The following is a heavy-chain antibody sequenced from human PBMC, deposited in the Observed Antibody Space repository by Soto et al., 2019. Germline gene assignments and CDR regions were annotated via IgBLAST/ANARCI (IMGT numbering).Heavy chain of an antibody. CDR2: IKSKTDGGTT. Sequence: GGSLRLSCAASGFTFSNAWMSWVRQAPGKGLEWVGRIKSKTDGGTTDYAAPVKGRFTISRDDSKNTLYLQMNSLKTEDTAVYYCTTLGYDILTGYYYYYGMDVWGQGTTVTVSS. CDR3: TTLGYDILTGYYYYYGMDV. CDR1: GFTFSNAW. V-gene: IGHV3-15*01. J-gene: IGHJ6*02. D-gene: IGHD3-9*01.